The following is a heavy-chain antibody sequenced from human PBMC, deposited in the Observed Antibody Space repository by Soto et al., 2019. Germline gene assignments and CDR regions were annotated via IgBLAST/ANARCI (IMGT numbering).Heavy chain of an antibody. CDR1: GGPFSGYY. D-gene: IGHD2-15*01. V-gene: IGHV4-34*01. Sequence: QVQLQQWGAGLLKPSETLSLTCAVHGGPFSGYYWSWIRQPPGKGLEWIGDINYSGNTNYTPSLTSRVTTSVDTSKKHFSLKLSSVTAADTAVYYCARGIGGTSDYWGQGTLVTVSS. J-gene: IGHJ4*02. CDR3: ARGIGGTSDY. CDR2: INYSGNT.